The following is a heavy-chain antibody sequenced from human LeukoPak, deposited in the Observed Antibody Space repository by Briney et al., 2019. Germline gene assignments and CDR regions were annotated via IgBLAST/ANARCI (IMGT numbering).Heavy chain of an antibody. CDR2: IYYSGST. D-gene: IGHD3/OR15-3a*01. J-gene: IGHJ4*02. CDR1: GGSISSGDYY. Sequence: SQTLSLTCTVSGGSISSGDYYWSWIRQPPGKGLEWIGYIYYSGSTYYNPSLKSRVTISVDTSKNQFSLKLSSVTAADTAVYYCARVDWGSNYFDYWGQGTLVTVSS. V-gene: IGHV4-30-4*08. CDR3: ARVDWGSNYFDY.